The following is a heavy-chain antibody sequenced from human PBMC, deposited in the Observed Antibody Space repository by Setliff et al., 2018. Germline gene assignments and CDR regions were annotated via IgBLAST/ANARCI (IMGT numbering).Heavy chain of an antibody. Sequence: PVGSLRLSCAASGFIFSNYAMSWVRQAPGKGLEWVCGMSGSGRYTHHADSVKGRFTISRDNSKNTLFLQMNSLIFDDTAVYYCSKHPTALTTAGGVYWGQGTLVTVSS. CDR2: MSGSGRYT. CDR3: SKHPTALTTAGGVY. CDR1: GFIFSNYA. D-gene: IGHD4-17*01. V-gene: IGHV3-23*01. J-gene: IGHJ4*02.